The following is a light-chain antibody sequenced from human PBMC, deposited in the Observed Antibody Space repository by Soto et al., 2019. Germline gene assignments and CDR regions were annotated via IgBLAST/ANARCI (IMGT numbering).Light chain of an antibody. CDR1: QGISSY. J-gene: IGKJ1*01. Sequence: IQLTQSPSSLSASVGDRVTITCRASQGISSYLAWYQQKPGKAPKLLIYVASTLQSGVPSRFSGSGSGTDFTLTISGLQSQDSAVYYCQQYNNWPPWTFGQGTKVDIK. CDR2: VAS. V-gene: IGKV1-9*01. CDR3: QQYNNWPPWT.